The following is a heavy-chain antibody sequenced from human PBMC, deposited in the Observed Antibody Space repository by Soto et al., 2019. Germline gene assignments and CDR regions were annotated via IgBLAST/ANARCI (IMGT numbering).Heavy chain of an antibody. CDR2: INHNGGT. V-gene: IGHV4-34*01. J-gene: IGHJ4*01. Sequence: QVQLQQWGAGLLKPSETLSLTCAVYGGSFSGYYWSWIRQPPGKGLEWIGEINHNGGTNYNPSLKSRVTISVDTSKSQFSLDLTSATAADTAVDYCARGRWDVRFDSGGHGTLVTVSS. CDR3: ARGRWDVRFDS. D-gene: IGHD1-26*01. CDR1: GGSFSGYY.